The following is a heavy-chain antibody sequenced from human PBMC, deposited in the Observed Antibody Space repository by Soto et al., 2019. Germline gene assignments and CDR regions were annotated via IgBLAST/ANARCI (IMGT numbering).Heavy chain of an antibody. CDR2: ISGSGGTT. Sequence: HPGGSLRLSCAASGFTFSSYAMSWVRQAPGKGLEWVSAISGSGGTTYYADPVKGRFTISRDNSKNTMYLQMNSLRAEDTAVYYCATRRDPLNIGWLSGVFDIWGQGTMVTVSS. V-gene: IGHV3-23*01. CDR3: ATRRDPLNIGWLSGVFDI. J-gene: IGHJ3*02. CDR1: GFTFSSYA. D-gene: IGHD2-15*01.